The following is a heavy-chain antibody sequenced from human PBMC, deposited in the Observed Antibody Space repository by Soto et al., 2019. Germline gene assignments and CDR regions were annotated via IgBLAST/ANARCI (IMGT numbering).Heavy chain of an antibody. J-gene: IGHJ4*02. D-gene: IGHD5-12*01. CDR3: ARQIYGSHTGPNFQYYFDP. Sequence: GASLKISCKGSGYSFAGYWITWVRQKPGKGLEWMGRIAPSDSQTYYSPSFRGHVTISVTKSITTVFLQWCSLRASDTAMYYCARQIYGSHTGPNFQYYFDPWGQGTPVTVSS. V-gene: IGHV5-10-1*01. CDR1: GYSFAGYW. CDR2: IAPSDSQT.